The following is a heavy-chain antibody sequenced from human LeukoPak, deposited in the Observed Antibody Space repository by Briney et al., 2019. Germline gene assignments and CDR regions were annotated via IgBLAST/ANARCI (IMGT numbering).Heavy chain of an antibody. Sequence: SETLSLTCTVSGGSISSSSYYWGWIRQPPGKGLEWIGTIYYSGSTYYNPSLKSRVTIPVGTSKNQFSLKLRSVTAADTAVYYCATGYTSNCPYNWGQGTLVTVSS. CDR1: GGSISSSSYY. J-gene: IGHJ1*01. D-gene: IGHD6-13*01. CDR2: IYYSGST. CDR3: ATGYTSNCPYN. V-gene: IGHV4-39*01.